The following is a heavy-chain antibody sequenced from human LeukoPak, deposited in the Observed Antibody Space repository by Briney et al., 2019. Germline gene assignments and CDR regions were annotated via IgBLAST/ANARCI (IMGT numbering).Heavy chain of an antibody. CDR1: GFTFSSYG. Sequence: SGGSLRLSCVASGFTFSSYGMHWVRQAPGKGLEWVAFIRYDGSNKYYADSVKGRFTISRDNSKNTLYLQMNSLRAEDTAVYYCAKGRRYSSSWYGGAFDIWGQGTMVTVSS. CDR3: AKGRRYSSSWYGGAFDI. CDR2: IRYDGSNK. D-gene: IGHD6-13*01. J-gene: IGHJ3*02. V-gene: IGHV3-30*02.